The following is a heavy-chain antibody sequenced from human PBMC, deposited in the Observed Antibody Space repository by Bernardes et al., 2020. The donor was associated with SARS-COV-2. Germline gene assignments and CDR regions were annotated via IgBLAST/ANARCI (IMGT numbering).Heavy chain of an antibody. J-gene: IGHJ4*02. V-gene: IGHV3-48*01. CDR3: ARGIETVDF. CDR1: VITFDDSC. CDR2: ISKSGDAT. Sequence: GSIRLSFETSVITFDDSCFNWVRPAPGKGLEWLAHISKSGDATYYSDSVKGRFTVSRDNAKHSLYLQINGLTGGDTAVYYCARGIETVDFWGQGTLVTVSS.